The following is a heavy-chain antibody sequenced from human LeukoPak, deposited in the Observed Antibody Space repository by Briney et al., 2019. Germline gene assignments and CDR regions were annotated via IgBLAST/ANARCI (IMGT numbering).Heavy chain of an antibody. CDR2: IIPIFGTA. CDR3: AIETTEAHDAFDI. D-gene: IGHD4-17*01. Sequence: SVKVSCKASGGTFSSYAISWVRQAPGQGLEWMGRIIPIFGTANYAQKFQGRVTIATDESTSTAYMELSSLRSEDTAVYYCAIETTEAHDAFDIWGQGTMVTVSS. CDR1: GGTFSSYA. V-gene: IGHV1-69*05. J-gene: IGHJ3*02.